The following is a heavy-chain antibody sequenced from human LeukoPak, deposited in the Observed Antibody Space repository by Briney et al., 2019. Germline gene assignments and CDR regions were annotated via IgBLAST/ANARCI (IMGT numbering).Heavy chain of an antibody. D-gene: IGHD6-6*01. Sequence: GGSLRLSCAASGFTFSSYGMHGVRQAPGKGLEWVAVISYDGSNKYYADSVKGRFTISRDNSKNTLYLQMNSLRAEDTAVYYCAKGGPALAARHLYYFDYWGQGTLVTVSS. V-gene: IGHV3-30*18. J-gene: IGHJ4*02. CDR1: GFTFSSYG. CDR2: ISYDGSNK. CDR3: AKGGPALAARHLYYFDY.